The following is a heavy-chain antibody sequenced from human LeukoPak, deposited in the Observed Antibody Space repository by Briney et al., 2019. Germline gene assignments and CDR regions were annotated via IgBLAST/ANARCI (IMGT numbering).Heavy chain of an antibody. Sequence: ASVKVSCKASGYTFTSYYMHWVRQAPGQGLEWMGIINPSGGSTSYAQKFQGRVTMTRDTSTSTVYMELSSLRSEDTAVYYCARPLAVAGTSRAFDIWGQGTMVTVSS. CDR1: GYTFTSYY. CDR2: INPSGGST. V-gene: IGHV1-46*01. CDR3: ARPLAVAGTSRAFDI. D-gene: IGHD6-19*01. J-gene: IGHJ3*02.